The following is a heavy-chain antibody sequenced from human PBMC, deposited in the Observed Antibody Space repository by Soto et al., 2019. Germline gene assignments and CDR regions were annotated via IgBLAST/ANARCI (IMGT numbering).Heavy chain of an antibody. J-gene: IGHJ4*01. D-gene: IGHD2-21*01. V-gene: IGHV3-53*01. Sequence: EVQLVESGGALLQPGGSLRLSCGASGLSVSANYMGWVRQAPGRGLVWVSVMYAGGDTHYADSVKGRFTISSDKSENTLYLQMNSLRDEDTGVYFCVSRIPSWVFDYWGLGTLVTVSS. CDR1: GLSVSANY. CDR2: MYAGGDT. CDR3: VSRIPSWVFDY.